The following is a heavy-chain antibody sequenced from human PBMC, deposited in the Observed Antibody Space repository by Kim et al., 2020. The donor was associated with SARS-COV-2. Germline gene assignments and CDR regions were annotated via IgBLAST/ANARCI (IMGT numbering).Heavy chain of an antibody. D-gene: IGHD6-6*01. J-gene: IGHJ4*02. Sequence: GSTTYNPCLKSRVTISVDTSKNQFSLKLSSVTAADTAVYYCARGYSSYYYWGQGTLVTVSS. V-gene: IGHV4-34*01. CDR3: ARGYSSYYY. CDR2: GST.